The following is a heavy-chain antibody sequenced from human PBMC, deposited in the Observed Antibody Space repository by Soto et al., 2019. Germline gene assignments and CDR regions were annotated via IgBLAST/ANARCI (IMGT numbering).Heavy chain of an antibody. CDR2: INPSGGIT. V-gene: IGHV1-46*03. D-gene: IGHD5-18*01. Sequence: QVQLVQSGAEVKKPGASVRVSCKASGYTFTTHYMHWVRQGPGQGLEWMAIINPSGGITSYAQRFTGRVYLTWDASTSAVSMDLSSLRLDDTAVYYCASVKVDTSMDFGHWGQGTLVTVSS. CDR3: ASVKVDTSMDFGH. J-gene: IGHJ4*02. CDR1: GYTFTTHY.